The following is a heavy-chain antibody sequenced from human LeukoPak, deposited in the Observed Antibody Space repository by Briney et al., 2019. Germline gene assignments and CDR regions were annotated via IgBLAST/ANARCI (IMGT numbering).Heavy chain of an antibody. D-gene: IGHD3-10*01. J-gene: IGHJ5*02. CDR3: AREWRLQSRMVRGVQAYNWFDP. CDR2: INPNSGGT. CDR1: GYTFTGYY. Sequence: VASVKVSCKASGYTFTGYYMHWVRQAPGQGLEWMGWINPNSGGTNYAQKFQGRVTMTRDTSISTAYMELSRLRSDDTAVYYCAREWRLQSRMVRGVQAYNWFDPWGQGTLVTVSS. V-gene: IGHV1-2*02.